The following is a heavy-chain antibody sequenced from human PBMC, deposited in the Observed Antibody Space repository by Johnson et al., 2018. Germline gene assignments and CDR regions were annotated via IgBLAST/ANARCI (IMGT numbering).Heavy chain of an antibody. CDR2: ISSSSSYI. CDR1: GFTFSSYS. D-gene: IGHD6-13*01. Sequence: VQLVQSGGGLVKPGGSLRLSCAASGFTFSSYSMNWVRQAPGKGLEWVSSISSSSSYIYYADSVKGRFTISRDNAKHSLYLQMNSLRAEDTAVYYCAPRIAAAEHAFDIWGQGTMVTVSS. V-gene: IGHV3-21*01. CDR3: APRIAAAEHAFDI. J-gene: IGHJ3*02.